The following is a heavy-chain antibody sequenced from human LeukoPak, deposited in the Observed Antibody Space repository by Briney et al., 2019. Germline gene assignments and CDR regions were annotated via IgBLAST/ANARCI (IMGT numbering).Heavy chain of an antibody. D-gene: IGHD3-9*01. V-gene: IGHV1-8*01. Sequence: ASVKVSCKASGYTFTSYDINWVRQATGQGLEWMGWMNPNSGNTGYAQKFQGRVTMTRNTSISTAYMELSSLRSEDTAVYYCARGYDILTGYYDPETHFDYWGQGTLVTVSS. CDR1: GYTFTSYD. CDR3: ARGYDILTGYYDPETHFDY. J-gene: IGHJ4*02. CDR2: MNPNSGNT.